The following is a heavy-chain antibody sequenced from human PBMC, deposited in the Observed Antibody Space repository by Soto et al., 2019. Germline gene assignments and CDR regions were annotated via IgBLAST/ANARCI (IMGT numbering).Heavy chain of an antibody. CDR3: ARDKYSQYYYYGMDV. J-gene: IGHJ6*02. CDR2: IIPIFGTA. D-gene: IGHD5-18*01. Sequence: QVQLVQSGAEVKKPGSSVKVSCKASGGTFSSYAISWVRQAPGQGLEWMGGIIPIFGTANYAQKFQGRVTITADESTSKAYMELSSLRSEDTAVYYWARDKYSQYYYYGMDVWGQGTTVTVSS. V-gene: IGHV1-69*12. CDR1: GGTFSSYA.